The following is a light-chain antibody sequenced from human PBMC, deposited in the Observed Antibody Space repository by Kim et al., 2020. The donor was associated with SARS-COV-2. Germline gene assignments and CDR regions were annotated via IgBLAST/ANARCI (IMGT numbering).Light chain of an antibody. Sequence: GKTVTIACTRSGGSIASNYVQWYQQRPGSAPTTVIYADNQRPSGVPDRFSGSIDSSSNSASLTISGLKTEDEADYYCQSYDSSNLVFGGGTQLTVL. V-gene: IGLV6-57*03. J-gene: IGLJ3*02. CDR3: QSYDSSNLV. CDR2: ADN. CDR1: GGSIASNY.